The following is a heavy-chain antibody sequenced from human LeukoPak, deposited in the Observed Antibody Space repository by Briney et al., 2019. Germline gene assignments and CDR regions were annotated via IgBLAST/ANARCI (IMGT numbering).Heavy chain of an antibody. V-gene: IGHV4-61*02. D-gene: IGHD3-10*01. Sequence: PSETLSLTCSVSGGSISSGSYYWSWIRQPAGKGLEWIGRIYTSGSTNYNPSLKSRVTISVDTSKNQFSLKLSSVTAADTAVYYCARHMVRGVTYYYMDVWGKGTTVTISS. CDR1: GGSISSGSYY. CDR2: IYTSGST. CDR3: ARHMVRGVTYYYMDV. J-gene: IGHJ6*03.